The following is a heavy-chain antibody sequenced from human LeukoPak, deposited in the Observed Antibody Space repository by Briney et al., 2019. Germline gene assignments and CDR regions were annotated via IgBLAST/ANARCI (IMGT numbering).Heavy chain of an antibody. D-gene: IGHD6-19*01. CDR3: ARGRGWYPDY. V-gene: IGHV3-7*01. Sequence: PGGSLGLSCAASGFTFSTYWMTWVRQAPGKGLEWVANIKQDGSDKYYVDSVKGRFTISRDNAKSSLYLLMNSLRAEDTAVYYCARGRGWYPDYWGQGTLVTVSS. CDR1: GFTFSTYW. J-gene: IGHJ4*02. CDR2: IKQDGSDK.